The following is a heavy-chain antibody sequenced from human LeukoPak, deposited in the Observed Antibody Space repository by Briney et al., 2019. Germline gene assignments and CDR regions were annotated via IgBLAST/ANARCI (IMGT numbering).Heavy chain of an antibody. Sequence: PSETLPLTRTVSGGSISSGSYYWSWIRQPAGKGLEWIGRIFTSGSTNYNPSLKSRVTISVDTSKNQFSLKLSSVTAADTAVYYCARVLPEASRFGETWDYGMDVWGQGTAVTVSS. V-gene: IGHV4-61*02. CDR2: IFTSGST. J-gene: IGHJ6*02. D-gene: IGHD3-10*01. CDR1: GGSISSGSYY. CDR3: ARVLPEASRFGETWDYGMDV.